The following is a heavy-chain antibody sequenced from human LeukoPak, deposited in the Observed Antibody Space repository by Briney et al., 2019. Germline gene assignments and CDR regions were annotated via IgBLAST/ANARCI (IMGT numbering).Heavy chain of an antibody. V-gene: IGHV3-7*01. CDR1: GLTFSRYW. Sequence: PGGSLRLSCAASGLTFSRYWMTWFRQAPGKGLEWVANIKQDGSEKYYVDSVKGRFTISRDNADRSLYLQMTSLRVEDTAVYFCASRYCTGVNCFAASYMCMDVWGQGTTVTVSS. CDR3: ASRYCTGVNCFAASYMCMDV. CDR2: IKQDGSEK. J-gene: IGHJ6*02. D-gene: IGHD2-8*02.